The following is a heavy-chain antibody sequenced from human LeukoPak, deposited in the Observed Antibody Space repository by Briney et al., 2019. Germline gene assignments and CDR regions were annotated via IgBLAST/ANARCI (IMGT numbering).Heavy chain of an antibody. Sequence: PGGSLRLSCAPSGFSFSIHGMQWVRQAPGKGLEWVAGVANDGSRTHYADSVKGRFTISRDNSKNTLSLQMNSLGAQDTAVYYCARDRYFYRLDYWGQGTLVTVSS. J-gene: IGHJ4*02. CDR1: GFSFSIHG. V-gene: IGHV3-30*03. CDR2: VANDGSRT. D-gene: IGHD2/OR15-2a*01. CDR3: ARDRYFYRLDY.